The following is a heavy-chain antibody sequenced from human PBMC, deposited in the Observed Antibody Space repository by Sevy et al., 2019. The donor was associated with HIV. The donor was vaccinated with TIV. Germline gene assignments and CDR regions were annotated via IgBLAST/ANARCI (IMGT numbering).Heavy chain of an antibody. CDR3: ARDYDFWSRYYFHY. D-gene: IGHD3-3*01. CDR1: GFTFSSYG. CDR2: IWYDGSNK. V-gene: IGHV3-33*01. J-gene: IGHJ4*02. Sequence: GGSLRLSCAASGFTFSSYGLHWVRQAPGKGLEWVAVIWYDGSNKYYADSVKGRFTISRDNSKNTLYLQMNSLRAEDTAVYYCARDYDFWSRYYFHYWGQGTLVTVSS.